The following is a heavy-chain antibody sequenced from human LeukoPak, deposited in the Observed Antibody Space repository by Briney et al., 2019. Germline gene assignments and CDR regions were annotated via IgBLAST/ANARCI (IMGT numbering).Heavy chain of an antibody. V-gene: IGHV3-21*01. Sequence: GGSLRLSCAASGFNFKNYAMNWVRQAPGKGLEWVSSISSSSSYIYYADSVKGRFTISRDNAKNSLYLQMNSLRAEDTAVYYCAREDGRRYWGQGTLVTVSS. J-gene: IGHJ4*02. CDR3: AREDGRRY. CDR2: ISSSSSYI. D-gene: IGHD1-26*01. CDR1: GFNFKNYA.